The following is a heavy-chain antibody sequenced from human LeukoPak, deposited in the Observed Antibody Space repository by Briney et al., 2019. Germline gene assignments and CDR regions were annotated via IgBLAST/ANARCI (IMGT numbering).Heavy chain of an antibody. CDR3: AKVRTQSSGWSINDY. CDR2: IYSGGST. D-gene: IGHD6-13*01. V-gene: IGHV3-53*01. J-gene: IGHJ4*02. Sequence: GGSLRLSCAASGFTVSSNYMSWVRQAPGKGLEWVSVIYSGGSTYYADSVKGRFTISRDNSKNTLYLQMNSLRAEDTAVYYCAKVRTQSSGWSINDYWGQGTLVTVSS. CDR1: GFTVSSNY.